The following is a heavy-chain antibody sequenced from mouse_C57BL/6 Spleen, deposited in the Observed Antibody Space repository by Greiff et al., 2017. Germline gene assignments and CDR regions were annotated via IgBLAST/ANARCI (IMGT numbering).Heavy chain of an antibody. CDR3: ARRSNFGFAY. Sequence: DVKLVESGGGLVKPGGSLKLSCAASGFTFSSYTMSWVRQTPEKRLEWVATISGGGGNTYYPDSVKGRFTISRDNAKNTLYLQMSSLRSEDTALYYCARRSNFGFAYWGQGTLVTVSA. CDR2: ISGGGGNT. J-gene: IGHJ3*01. CDR1: GFTFSSYT. V-gene: IGHV5-9*01. D-gene: IGHD2-5*01.